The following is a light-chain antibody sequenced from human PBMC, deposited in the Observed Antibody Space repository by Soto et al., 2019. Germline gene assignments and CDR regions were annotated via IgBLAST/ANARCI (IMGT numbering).Light chain of an antibody. V-gene: IGKV3-20*01. CDR1: QSVSGSY. CDR3: QQYGRSPMWT. Sequence: EIVLTQSPGTLSLSPGERATLSCRASQSVSGSYFAWYQQKPGQAPRLLMYGASSRATGIPDRLSGSASGTDFTLTISRLEPEDFAVYYCQQYGRSPMWTFGQGTKVEIK. CDR2: GAS. J-gene: IGKJ1*01.